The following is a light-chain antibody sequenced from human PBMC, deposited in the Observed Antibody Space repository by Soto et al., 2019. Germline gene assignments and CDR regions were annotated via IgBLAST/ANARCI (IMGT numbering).Light chain of an antibody. CDR3: QQYNSYPLT. J-gene: IGKJ1*01. Sequence: IQLTQSPSSLSASVGDRVPITCRASQGISSYLAWYQQKPGKAPKLLIYAASTLQSGVPSRFSGSGSGTEFTLTISSLQPDDSATYYCQQYNSYPLTFGQGTKVDIK. CDR1: QGISSY. CDR2: AAS. V-gene: IGKV1-9*01.